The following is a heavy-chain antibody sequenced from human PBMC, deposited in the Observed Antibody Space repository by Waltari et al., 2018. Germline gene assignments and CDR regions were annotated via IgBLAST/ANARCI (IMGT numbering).Heavy chain of an antibody. CDR2: FIPIFSSA. V-gene: IGHV1-69*01. D-gene: IGHD6-13*01. CDR3: ARGLVAAAGINYDYYGMDL. CDR1: GGTFITYV. Sequence: QLQLVQSGAEVQKPGSSVEVSCMASGGTFITYVISWVRRAPGPGLRWMGGFIPIFSSANFAQKFQGRVTITADESTSTAYMELSSLRSEDTAVYYCARGLVAAAGINYDYYGMDLWGQGTTVTVSS. J-gene: IGHJ6*02.